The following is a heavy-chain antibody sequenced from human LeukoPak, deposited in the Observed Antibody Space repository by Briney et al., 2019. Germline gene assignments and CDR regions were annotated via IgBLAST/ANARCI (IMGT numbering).Heavy chain of an antibody. D-gene: IGHD6-13*01. CDR2: INAGNGNT. CDR3: ARDPIAAADYGMDV. CDR1: GYTFTSYA. V-gene: IGHV1-3*01. J-gene: IGHJ6*02. Sequence: ASVKVSCKASGYTFTSYAMHWVRQAPGQRLEWMGWINAGNGNTKYSQKFQGRVTITRDTSASTAYMELSSLRSEDTAVYYCARDPIAAADYGMDVWGQGTTVTVSS.